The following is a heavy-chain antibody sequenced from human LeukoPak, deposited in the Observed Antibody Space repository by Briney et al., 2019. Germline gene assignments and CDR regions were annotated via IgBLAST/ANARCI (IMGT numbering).Heavy chain of an antibody. CDR1: GFNFDDYG. Sequence: GGSLRLSCAASGFNFDDYGMSWVRHAPGKGLEWVSGINWNGGRTGYADSVKGRFTISRDNAKNSLYLQMNSLRAEDTALYYCAREGYDILTGYPTYYYYYYMDVWGKGTTVTVSS. CDR3: AREGYDILTGYPTYYYYYYMDV. D-gene: IGHD3-9*01. V-gene: IGHV3-20*04. CDR2: INWNGGRT. J-gene: IGHJ6*03.